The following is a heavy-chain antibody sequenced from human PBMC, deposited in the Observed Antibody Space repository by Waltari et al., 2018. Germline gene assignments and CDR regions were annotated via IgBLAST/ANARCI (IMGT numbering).Heavy chain of an antibody. Sequence: QVQLVQSGAEVKKPGASVKVSCKASGYTFTSYDINWVRQATGQGLEWMGWMNPNSGNTGYAQKFQGRVTRTRNTSISTAYMELSSLRSEDTAVYYCARRVAATLYYYYYYMDVWGKGTTVTVSS. D-gene: IGHD2-15*01. CDR2: MNPNSGNT. CDR3: ARRVAATLYYYYYYMDV. V-gene: IGHV1-8*01. CDR1: GYTFTSYD. J-gene: IGHJ6*03.